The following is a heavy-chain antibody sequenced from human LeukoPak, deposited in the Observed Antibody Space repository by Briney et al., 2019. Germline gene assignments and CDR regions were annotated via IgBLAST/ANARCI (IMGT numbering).Heavy chain of an antibody. Sequence: PSETLSLTCTVSGVSITSTSYYWGWIRQPPGKGLEWIGTIYYTGTTCYNPSLKSRLAMSVDTSKNQFSLKLSSVTAADTAVYYCAPAYCGGDCFGYWGQGTLVTVSS. J-gene: IGHJ4*02. CDR2: IYYTGTT. D-gene: IGHD2-21*01. CDR1: GVSITSTSYY. CDR3: APAYCGGDCFGY. V-gene: IGHV4-39*01.